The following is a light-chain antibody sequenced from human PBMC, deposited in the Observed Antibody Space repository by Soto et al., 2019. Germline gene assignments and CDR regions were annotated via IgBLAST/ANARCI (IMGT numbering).Light chain of an antibody. CDR1: QSISSW. J-gene: IGKJ1*01. V-gene: IGKV1-5*01. CDR2: DAS. Sequence: DIQMTQSPSTLSASVGDRVTITCRASQSISSWLAWYQQKPGKAPKLLIYDASSLESGVPSRFSGSGSGTEFTLTISSLQPDDFATTPRGAFGQGTKVEIK. CDR3: GA.